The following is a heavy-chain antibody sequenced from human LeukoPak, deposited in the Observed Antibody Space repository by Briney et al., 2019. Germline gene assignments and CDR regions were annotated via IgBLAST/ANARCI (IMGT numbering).Heavy chain of an antibody. V-gene: IGHV3-30-3*01. CDR1: GFTFSSYA. J-gene: IGHJ4*02. Sequence: GGSLRLSYAASGFTFSSYAMHWVRQAPGKGLEWVAVISYDGSNKYYADSVKGRFTISRDNSKNTLYLQMDSLRAEDTAVYYCAREYGDYGLDYWGQGTLVTVSS. D-gene: IGHD4-17*01. CDR3: AREYGDYGLDY. CDR2: ISYDGSNK.